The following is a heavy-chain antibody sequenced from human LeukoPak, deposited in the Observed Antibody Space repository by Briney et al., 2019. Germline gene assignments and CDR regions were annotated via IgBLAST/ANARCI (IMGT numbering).Heavy chain of an antibody. CDR1: GFTFSSHS. V-gene: IGHV3-48*04. CDR2: ISISTSTI. Sequence: GGSLRLSCAASGFTFSSHSMHWVRQAPGKGLEWISYISISTSTIYYADSVKGRFTISRDNAKNSLYLQMNSLRPVDTAVYYCARENSGSYYQFDCWGQGTLVTVSS. D-gene: IGHD1-26*01. CDR3: ARENSGSYYQFDC. J-gene: IGHJ4*02.